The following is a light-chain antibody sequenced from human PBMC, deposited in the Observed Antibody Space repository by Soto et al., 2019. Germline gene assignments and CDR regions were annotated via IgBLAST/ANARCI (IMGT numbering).Light chain of an antibody. CDR1: SSNIGRNI. Sequence: QSVLNQPASASGTPGQRVTISCSGSSSNIGRNIVNWYQQLPGTAPKLLMYNNNERPSGVPDRFSGSKSGTSASLVISGLQSEDEADYYCASWDDTQDGDWVFGGGTKLTVL. J-gene: IGLJ3*02. CDR2: NNN. CDR3: ASWDDTQDGDWV. V-gene: IGLV1-44*01.